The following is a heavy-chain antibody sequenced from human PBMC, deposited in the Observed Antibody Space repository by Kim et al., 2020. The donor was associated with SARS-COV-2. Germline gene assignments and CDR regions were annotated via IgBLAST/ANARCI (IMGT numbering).Heavy chain of an antibody. J-gene: IGHJ6*02. V-gene: IGHV4-59*09. D-gene: IGHD6-13*01. Sequence: SRVTISVDTSTNQFSLKLSSVTAADTAVYYCARGGYSSSWYYYYYGMDVWGQGTTVTVSS. CDR3: ARGGYSSSWYYYYYGMDV.